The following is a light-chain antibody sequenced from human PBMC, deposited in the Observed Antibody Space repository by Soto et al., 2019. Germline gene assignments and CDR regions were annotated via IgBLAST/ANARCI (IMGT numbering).Light chain of an antibody. CDR1: QTIRSY. CDR3: QQSYSTPIT. CDR2: AAS. V-gene: IGKV1-39*01. J-gene: IGKJ5*01. Sequence: DIQMTQSPSSLSASAGDRVTITCRASQTIRSYLNWYQLKPGKAPKLLIYAASNLQGGVPSRFSGSGSGTDFTLTISNLQPEDFATYYCQQSYSTPITFGQGTRLEIK.